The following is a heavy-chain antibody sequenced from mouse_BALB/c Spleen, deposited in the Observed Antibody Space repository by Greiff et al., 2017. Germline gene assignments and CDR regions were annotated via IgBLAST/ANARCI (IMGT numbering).Heavy chain of an antibody. CDR3: TRSGYGNYVLDY. V-gene: IGHV1-69*02. Sequence: QDQLQQPGAELVRPGASVKLSCKASGYTFTSYWINWVKQRPGQGLEWIGNIYPSDSYTNYNQKFKDKATLTVDKSSSTAYMQLSSPTSEDSAVYYCTRSGYGNYVLDYWGQGTTLTVSA. CDR1: GYTFTSYW. D-gene: IGHD2-1*01. CDR2: IYPSDSYT. J-gene: IGHJ2*01.